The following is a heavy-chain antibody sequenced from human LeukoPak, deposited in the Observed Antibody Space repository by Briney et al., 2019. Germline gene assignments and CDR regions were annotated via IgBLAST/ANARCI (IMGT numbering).Heavy chain of an antibody. V-gene: IGHV3-53*01. D-gene: IGHD6-19*01. Sequence: HPGGSLRLSCTASGFSVSSNFMSWVRQAPGKGLEWVSVIDSGGSTNYADSVKGRFTISRDNSKNTLYLQMNSLRAEDTAVYYCARGSILVAEWAADYWGQGTLVTVSS. CDR2: IDSGGST. CDR3: ARGSILVAEWAADY. J-gene: IGHJ4*02. CDR1: GFSVSSNF.